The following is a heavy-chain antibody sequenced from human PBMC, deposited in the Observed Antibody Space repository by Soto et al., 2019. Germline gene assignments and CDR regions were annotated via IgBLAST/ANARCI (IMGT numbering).Heavy chain of an antibody. V-gene: IGHV1-18*01. CDR2: ISAYNGNT. Sequence: ASVKVSCKASGYTFTSYGISWVRQAPGQGLEWMGWISAYNGNTNYAQKLQGRVTMTTDTSTSTAYMELRSLRSDDTAVFYCARAPVLLWFGELLQSLDYWGQGTLVTVSS. J-gene: IGHJ4*02. CDR1: GYTFTSYG. D-gene: IGHD3-10*01. CDR3: ARAPVLLWFGELLQSLDY.